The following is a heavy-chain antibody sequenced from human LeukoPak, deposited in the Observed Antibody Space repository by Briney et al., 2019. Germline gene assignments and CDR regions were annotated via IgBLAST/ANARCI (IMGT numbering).Heavy chain of an antibody. J-gene: IGHJ1*01. Sequence: PGGSLRLSCAASGFTFDDYAMHWVRQAPGKGLEWVSGISWNSGSIGYADSVKGRFTISRDNAKNSLYLQMNSLRAEDTALYYCAKGGGGDRNFQHWGQGTLVTVSS. CDR3: AKGGGGDRNFQH. D-gene: IGHD2-21*02. CDR1: GFTFDDYA. V-gene: IGHV3-9*01. CDR2: ISWNSGSI.